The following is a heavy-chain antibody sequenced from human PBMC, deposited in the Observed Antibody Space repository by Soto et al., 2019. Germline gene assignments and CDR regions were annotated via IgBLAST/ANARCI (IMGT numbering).Heavy chain of an antibody. CDR2: IYYSGST. CDR1: GGSISSGGYY. Sequence: SETLSLTCTVSGGSISSGGYYWSWIRQHPGKGLEWIGYIYYSGSTYYNPSLKSRVTISVDTSKNQFSLKLSSVTAADTAVYYCARVDDCSGGSCYSQQRGTDAFDIWGQGTMVTVSS. J-gene: IGHJ3*02. V-gene: IGHV4-31*03. D-gene: IGHD2-15*01. CDR3: ARVDDCSGGSCYSQQRGTDAFDI.